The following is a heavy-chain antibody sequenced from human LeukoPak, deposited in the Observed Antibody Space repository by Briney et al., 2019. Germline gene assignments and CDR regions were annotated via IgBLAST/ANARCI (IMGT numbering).Heavy chain of an antibody. CDR3: ARRVAVAGGYYGMDV. Sequence: SETLSLTCTVSGGSISSSSYYWGWIRQPPGKGLEWIGSIYYSGSTYYNPSLKSRVTISVDTSKNQFSLKLGSVTAADTAVYYCARRVAVAGGYYGMDVWGQGTTVTVSS. V-gene: IGHV4-39*01. CDR1: GGSISSSSYY. J-gene: IGHJ6*02. D-gene: IGHD6-19*01. CDR2: IYYSGST.